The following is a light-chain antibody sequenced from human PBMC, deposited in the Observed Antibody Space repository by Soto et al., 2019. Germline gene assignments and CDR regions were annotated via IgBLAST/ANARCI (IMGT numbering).Light chain of an antibody. CDR2: AAS. CDR1: QGVSSY. Sequence: IQLTQSPSSLSASVGDRVTITCRASQGVSSYLAWYQQKPGKAPKLLIYAASTLQSGVPSRVSGSGSGTEFTLTISSLQPDDFATYYCQQYNTFWTFGPGTKVAIK. CDR3: QQYNTFWT. V-gene: IGKV1-9*01. J-gene: IGKJ1*01.